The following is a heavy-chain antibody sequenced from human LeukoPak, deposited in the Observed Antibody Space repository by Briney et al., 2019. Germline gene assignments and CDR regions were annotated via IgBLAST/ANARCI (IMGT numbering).Heavy chain of an antibody. D-gene: IGHD2-21*02. CDR3: ARDSLVTAIGSHRAFDI. Sequence: PPQTLSLTCAVSGGSISSAVYSWSWIRQPPGKGLEWIGYIYYSGSTYYNPSLNSRVTISVDTSKNQFSLKLSSVTAADTAVYYCARDSLVTAIGSHRAFDIWGQGTMVTVSS. CDR2: IYYSGST. CDR1: GGSISSAVYS. J-gene: IGHJ3*02. V-gene: IGHV4-30-4*07.